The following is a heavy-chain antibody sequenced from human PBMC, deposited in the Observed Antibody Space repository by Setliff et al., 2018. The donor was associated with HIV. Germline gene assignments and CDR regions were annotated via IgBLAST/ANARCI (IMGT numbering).Heavy chain of an antibody. Sequence: GGSLRLSCAASGFTLSDHYMDWVRQAPGKGLEWISYINGGNDMIYYADSVKGRFTISRDSATNSLYLQMNSLRADDTAVYYCAKDTLPASARGSSMDVWGKGTTVTVS. CDR3: AKDTLPASARGSSMDV. J-gene: IGHJ6*03. V-gene: IGHV3-48*01. CDR1: GFTLSDHY. CDR2: INGGNDMI.